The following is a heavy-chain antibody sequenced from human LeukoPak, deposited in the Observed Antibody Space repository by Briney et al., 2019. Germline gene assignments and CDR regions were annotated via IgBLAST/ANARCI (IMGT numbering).Heavy chain of an antibody. CDR3: ARLTYYYDSSGYYYGFPDY. Sequence: PSETLSLTCAVSGGSFSGYYWSWIRQPPGKGLEWIGEINHSGSTNYNPSLKSRVTISVDTSKNQFSLKLSSVTAADTAVYYCARLTYYYDSSGYYYGFPDYWGQGTLVTVSS. CDR1: GGSFSGYY. CDR2: INHSGST. V-gene: IGHV4-34*01. D-gene: IGHD3-22*01. J-gene: IGHJ4*02.